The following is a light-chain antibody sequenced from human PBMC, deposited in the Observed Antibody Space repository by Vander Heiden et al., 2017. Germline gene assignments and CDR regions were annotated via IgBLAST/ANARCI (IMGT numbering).Light chain of an antibody. CDR3: QYYDSSLSGWV. J-gene: IGLJ3*02. Sequence: QSVLTQPPSVSGAPGQRVTISCTGSSSNIGAGYDVHWYQQLPGTAPKLLIYGNSNRPSGVPDRFSGSKSGTSASLAITGLQAEDEADYYCQYYDSSLSGWVFGGGTKL. CDR1: SSNIGAGYD. CDR2: GNS. V-gene: IGLV1-40*01.